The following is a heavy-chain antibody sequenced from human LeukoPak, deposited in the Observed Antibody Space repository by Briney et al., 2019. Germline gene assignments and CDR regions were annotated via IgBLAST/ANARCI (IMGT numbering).Heavy chain of an antibody. V-gene: IGHV3-13*01. J-gene: IGHJ6*02. CDR1: GFAFSSYD. CDR2: IGTAGDT. Sequence: PGGSLRLSCAASGFAFSSYDLHWVRQATGKGLEWVSAIGTAGDTYYPGSVKGRFTISRENAKNSLYLQMNSLRAGDTAVYYCARVGNYYGMDVWGQGTTVTVSS. CDR3: ARVGNYYGMDV.